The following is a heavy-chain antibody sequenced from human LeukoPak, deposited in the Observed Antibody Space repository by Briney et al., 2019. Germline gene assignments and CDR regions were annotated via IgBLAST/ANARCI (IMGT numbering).Heavy chain of an antibody. V-gene: IGHV3-23*01. CDR3: ANDFWSGYYFDY. CDR1: GFTFSSYA. D-gene: IGHD3-3*01. J-gene: IGHJ4*02. Sequence: PGGSLRLSCAASGFTFSSYAMSWVRQAPGKGLEWVSAISGSGGSTYYADSVKGRFTISRDNSKNTLYLQMNSLRAEDTAVYYCANDFWSGYYFDYWGQGTLVTVSS. CDR2: ISGSGGST.